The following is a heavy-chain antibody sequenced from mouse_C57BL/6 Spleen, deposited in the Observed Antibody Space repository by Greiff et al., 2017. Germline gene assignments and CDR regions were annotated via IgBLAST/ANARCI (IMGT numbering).Heavy chain of an antibody. V-gene: IGHV1-50*01. Sequence: QVQLQQPGAELVKPGASVKLSCKASGYTFTSYWMQWVKQRPGQGLEWIGEIDPSDSYTNYTQKFKGKATLTVDTSSSTAYMQLSSLTSEDSAVYYCARPLGREGYFDYWGQGTTLTVSS. J-gene: IGHJ2*01. CDR2: IDPSDSYT. CDR1: GYTFTSYW. D-gene: IGHD4-1*01. CDR3: ARPLGREGYFDY.